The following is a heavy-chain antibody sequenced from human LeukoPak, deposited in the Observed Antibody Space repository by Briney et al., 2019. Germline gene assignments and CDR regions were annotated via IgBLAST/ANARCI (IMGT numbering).Heavy chain of an antibody. CDR1: GFTFSSYA. Sequence: GALRLSCAASGFTFSSYAMSWVRQAPGKGLEWVSAISGSGGSTYYADSVKGRFTISRDNSKNTLYLQMNSLRAEDTAVYYCAKDRIAVAVFDYWGQGTLVTVSS. CDR2: ISGSGGST. D-gene: IGHD6-19*01. CDR3: AKDRIAVAVFDY. J-gene: IGHJ4*02. V-gene: IGHV3-23*01.